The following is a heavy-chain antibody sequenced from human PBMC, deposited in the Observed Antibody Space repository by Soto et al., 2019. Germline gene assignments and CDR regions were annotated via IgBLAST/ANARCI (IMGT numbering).Heavy chain of an antibody. CDR1: GFTFSSYW. J-gene: IGHJ4*02. V-gene: IGHV3-7*03. CDR3: ARDWRYYSGSGSPSYFDY. Sequence: GGSLRLSCAASGFTFSSYWMSWVRQAPGKGLEWVANIKQDGSEKYYVDSVKGRFTISRDNAKNSLYLQMNSLRAEDTAVYYCARDWRYYSGSGSPSYFDYWGQGTLVTVSS. CDR2: IKQDGSEK. D-gene: IGHD3-10*01.